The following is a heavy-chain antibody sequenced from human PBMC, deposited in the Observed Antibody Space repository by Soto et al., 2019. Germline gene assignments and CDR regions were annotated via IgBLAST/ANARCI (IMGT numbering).Heavy chain of an antibody. J-gene: IGHJ3*02. Sequence: QLQLQESGSGLVKPSQTLSLTCAVSGGSISSGGYSWSWIRQPPGKGLEWIGYIYHSGSTYYNPSLKSRVTISVDRSKNQFSLKLSSVTAADTAVYYCARALTAVAGMIDAFDIWGQGTMVTVSS. CDR2: IYHSGST. CDR3: ARALTAVAGMIDAFDI. V-gene: IGHV4-30-2*01. D-gene: IGHD6-19*01. CDR1: GGSISSGGYS.